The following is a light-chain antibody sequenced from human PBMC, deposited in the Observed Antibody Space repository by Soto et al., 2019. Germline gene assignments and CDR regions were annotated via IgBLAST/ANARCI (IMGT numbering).Light chain of an antibody. V-gene: IGLV2-14*01. CDR2: EVS. Sequence: QAVVTQPASVSGSPGQSITISCTGISSDVGGYNYVSWYQQHPGKAPKLMIYEVSNRPSGVSTRFSGSKSGNTASLTISGLQAEDEADYYCSSYTSSSTPPYVFGTGTKLTVL. J-gene: IGLJ1*01. CDR3: SSYTSSSTPPYV. CDR1: SSDVGGYNY.